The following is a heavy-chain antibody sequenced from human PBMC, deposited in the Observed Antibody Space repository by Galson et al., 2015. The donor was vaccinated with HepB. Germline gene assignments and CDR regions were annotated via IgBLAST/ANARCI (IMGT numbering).Heavy chain of an antibody. D-gene: IGHD2-21*01. CDR3: ARAVRAVLPCSGMDI. Sequence: SLRLSCAASEFPFSRYWMHWVRQAPGKGLVWVSRISNDGISTTYADSVKGRFTISRDNAKSTLYLQMNSLRTEDTDVYYCARAVRAVLPCSGMDIWGRAATVTVSS. J-gene: IGHJ6*02. V-gene: IGHV3-74*01. CDR1: EFPFSRYW. CDR2: ISNDGIST.